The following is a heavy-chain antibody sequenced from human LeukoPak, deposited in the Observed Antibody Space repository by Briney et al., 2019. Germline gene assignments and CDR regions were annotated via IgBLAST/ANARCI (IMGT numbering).Heavy chain of an antibody. CDR2: IKQDGSEK. J-gene: IGHJ4*02. V-gene: IGHV3-7*01. CDR3: ARAPDYYNSSGSGTTRDY. Sequence: PGGSLRLSCAASGFTFSSYWMSWVRQAPGKGLEWVANIKQDGSEKYYVDSVKGRFTISRDNAKNSLYLQTNSLRAEDTAVYYCARAPDYYNSSGSGTTRDYWGQGTLVTVSS. D-gene: IGHD3-22*01. CDR1: GFTFSSYW.